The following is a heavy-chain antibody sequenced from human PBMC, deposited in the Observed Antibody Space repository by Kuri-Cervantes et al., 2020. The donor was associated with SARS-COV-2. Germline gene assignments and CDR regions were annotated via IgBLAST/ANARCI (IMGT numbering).Heavy chain of an antibody. Sequence: GGSPKISCAASGFTFSSYAMSWVRQAPGKGLEWVSAISGSGGSTYYADFVKGRFTISRDNSKNTLYLQMNSLRAEDTAVYYCAKKFESSGIAAAGTEMYFDYWGQGTLVTVSS. CDR1: GFTFSSYA. CDR3: AKKFESSGIAAAGTEMYFDY. CDR2: ISGSGGST. D-gene: IGHD6-13*01. J-gene: IGHJ4*02. V-gene: IGHV3-23*01.